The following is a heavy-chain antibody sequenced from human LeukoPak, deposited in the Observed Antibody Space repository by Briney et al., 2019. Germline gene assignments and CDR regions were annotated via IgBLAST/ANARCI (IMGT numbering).Heavy chain of an antibody. D-gene: IGHD3-10*01. CDR1: GFTFSSYE. CDR3: ARGNMVRGVIHDY. CDR2: ISSSGSTI. J-gene: IGHJ4*02. V-gene: IGHV3-48*03. Sequence: RPGGSLRLSCAASGFTFSSYEMNWVRQAPGKGLEWVSYISSSGSTIYYADSVKGRFTISRDNAKNSLYLQMNSLRAEDTAVYYCARGNMVRGVIHDYWGQGTLVTVSS.